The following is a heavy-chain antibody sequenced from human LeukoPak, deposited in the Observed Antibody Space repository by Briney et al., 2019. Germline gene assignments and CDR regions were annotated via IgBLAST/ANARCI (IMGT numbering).Heavy chain of an antibody. V-gene: IGHV6-1*01. CDR1: GDSVSSNSAA. CDR2: TYYRSKWYN. Sequence: SQTLLLTCALSGDSVSSNSAAWNWIRQSPSRGLEWLGRTYYRSKWYNDYAVSVKSRITIIPDTSKNQFSLHLNSVTPEDTAVYYCARDLTWLFDYWGQGTLVTVSS. J-gene: IGHJ4*02. D-gene: IGHD3-9*01. CDR3: ARDLTWLFDY.